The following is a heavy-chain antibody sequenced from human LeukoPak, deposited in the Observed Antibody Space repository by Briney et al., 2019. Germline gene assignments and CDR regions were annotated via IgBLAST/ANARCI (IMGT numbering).Heavy chain of an antibody. CDR2: ISGSGGST. J-gene: IGHJ4*02. D-gene: IGHD3-10*01. V-gene: IGHV3-23*01. Sequence: GGSLRLSCAASGLTFSSYAMSWVRQAPGKGLEWVSAISGSGGSTYYADSVKGRFTISRDSSKNTLYLQMNSLRAEDTAVYYCAKAHVGFGELLYDYWGQGTLVTVSS. CDR1: GLTFSSYA. CDR3: AKAHVGFGELLYDY.